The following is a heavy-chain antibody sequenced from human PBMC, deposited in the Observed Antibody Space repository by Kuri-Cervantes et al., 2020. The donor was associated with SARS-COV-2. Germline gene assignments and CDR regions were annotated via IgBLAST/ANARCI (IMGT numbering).Heavy chain of an antibody. J-gene: IGHJ4*02. CDR2: IYYSGGT. D-gene: IGHD5/OR15-5a*01. CDR1: GGSISSSSYY. Sequence: SETLSLTCTVSGGSISSSSYYWGWIRQPPGKGLEWIGSIYYSGGTYYNPSLKSRVTISVDTSKNQFSLKLSSVTAADTAVYYCAWRGSTGALGYWGQGTLVTVSS. V-gene: IGHV4-39*07. CDR3: AWRGSTGALGY.